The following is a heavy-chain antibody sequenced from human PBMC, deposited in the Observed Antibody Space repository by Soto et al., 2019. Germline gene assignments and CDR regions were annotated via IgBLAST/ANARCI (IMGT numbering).Heavy chain of an antibody. D-gene: IGHD4-17*01. V-gene: IGHV3-23*01. J-gene: IGHJ4*02. CDR2: ISGGSIT. CDR3: AGFGAYVGYFFDS. Sequence: EVQLLESGGGLVQPGGSLSLACAGSGFTCRSYAMSWVRQAPGEGLEWVSAISGGSITYYADSVKGRFTISRDNSKNTLSLEMNSLRAEDTAVYYCAGFGAYVGYFFDSLGQGTLVIVSS. CDR1: GFTCRSYA.